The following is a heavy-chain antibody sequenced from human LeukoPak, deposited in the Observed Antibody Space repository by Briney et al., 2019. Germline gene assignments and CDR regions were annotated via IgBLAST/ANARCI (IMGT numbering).Heavy chain of an antibody. CDR3: ARIPLKYFYMDV. Sequence: GGSLRLSCAASGFSFSSHGMSWVRQAPGKGLEWVSGIIGGAGSTYYADSVKGRFTISGDNSKNTLFLQMNSLRAEDTAVYYCARIPLKYFYMDVWGEGTTVSISS. CDR2: IIGGAGST. V-gene: IGHV3-23*01. J-gene: IGHJ6*03. CDR1: GFSFSSHG. D-gene: IGHD3-9*01.